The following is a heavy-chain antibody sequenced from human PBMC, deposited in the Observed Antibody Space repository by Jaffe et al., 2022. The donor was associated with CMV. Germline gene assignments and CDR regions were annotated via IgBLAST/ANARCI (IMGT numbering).Heavy chain of an antibody. CDR3: ARDRVRSGQGRAEFDY. J-gene: IGHJ4*02. V-gene: IGHV4-61*01. CDR2: ISYAGST. D-gene: IGHD3-22*01. CDR1: GGSVSSGSYY. Sequence: QVQLQESGPGLVKPSETLSLTCTVSGGSVSSGSYYWTWIRQPPGRGLEWIGYISYAGSTNYNPSLKSRVTISVDTSKTQFSLMLSSVTAADTAVYYCARDRVRSGQGRAEFDYWGQGTLVTVSS.